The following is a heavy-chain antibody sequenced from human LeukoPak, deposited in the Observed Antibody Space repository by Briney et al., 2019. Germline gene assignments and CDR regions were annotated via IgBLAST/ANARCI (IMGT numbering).Heavy chain of an antibody. D-gene: IGHD3-16*01. Sequence: GGSLRLSCAASGFTFGSYWMTWVRQAPGKGLEWVANIKQDGTKKYYVDSVKGRFTISRDNTKNSLYLQMNSLRAEDTAVYYCARVWGTTASDHWGQGTLVMVSS. J-gene: IGHJ4*02. CDR2: IKQDGTKK. CDR1: GFTFGSYW. V-gene: IGHV3-7*01. CDR3: ARVWGTTASDH.